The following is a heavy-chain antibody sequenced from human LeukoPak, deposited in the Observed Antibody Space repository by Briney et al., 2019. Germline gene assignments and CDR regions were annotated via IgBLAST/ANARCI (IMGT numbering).Heavy chain of an antibody. CDR3: AKTSRTGRDGYMDV. CDR2: IYYSGST. J-gene: IGHJ6*03. V-gene: IGHV4-31*03. Sequence: PSQTLSLTCTVSGGSISSGGYYWSWIRQHPGKGLEWIGYIYYSGSTYYDPSLKSRVTISVDTSKNQFSLKLSSVTAADTAVYYCAKTSRTGRDGYMDVWGKGTTVTVSS. CDR1: GGSISSGGYY. D-gene: IGHD1-1*01.